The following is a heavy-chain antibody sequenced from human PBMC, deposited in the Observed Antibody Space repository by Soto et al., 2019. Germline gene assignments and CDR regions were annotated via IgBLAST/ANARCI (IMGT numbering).Heavy chain of an antibody. D-gene: IGHD2-15*01. CDR3: ARVSSSIVVVPDYGMDV. V-gene: IGHV1-18*04. J-gene: IGHJ6*02. Sequence: QVQLVHSGVEVKKPGASVKVSCKASGYTFISHGISWVRQAPGQGLEWMGWISGKNGNTNYAQKLQGRVTLTTDTSTSTAYMELRSLRSDDTAVYYCARVSSSIVVVPDYGMDVWGQGTTVTVSS. CDR1: GYTFISHG. CDR2: ISGKNGNT.